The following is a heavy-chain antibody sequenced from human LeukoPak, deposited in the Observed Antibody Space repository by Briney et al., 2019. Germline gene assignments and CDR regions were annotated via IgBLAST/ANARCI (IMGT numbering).Heavy chain of an antibody. CDR1: GFTFSSYA. CDR2: ISVSGGST. V-gene: IGHV3-23*01. J-gene: IGHJ4*02. D-gene: IGHD2-2*02. CDR3: AKPGYQLLYDPPDY. Sequence: GGSLRLSCAASGFTFSSYAVSWVRQAPGKGLEWVSAISVSGGSTYYADSVKGRFTISRDNSKNTLYLQMNRLRAEDTAVYHCAKPGYQLLYDPPDYWGQGTLVTVSS.